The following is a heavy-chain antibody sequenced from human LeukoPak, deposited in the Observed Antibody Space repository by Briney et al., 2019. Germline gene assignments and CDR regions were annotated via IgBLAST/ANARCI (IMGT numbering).Heavy chain of an antibody. V-gene: IGHV4-39*07. CDR3: ARPITMVRGRRCFDY. J-gene: IGHJ4*02. CDR1: GGSISSSSYY. D-gene: IGHD3-10*01. Sequence: KPSETLSLTCTVSGGSISSSSYYWSWIRQPPGKGLEWIGEINHSGSTNYNPSLKSRVTISVDTSKNQFSLKLSSVTAADTAVYYCARPITMVRGRRCFDYWGQGTLVTVSS. CDR2: INHSGST.